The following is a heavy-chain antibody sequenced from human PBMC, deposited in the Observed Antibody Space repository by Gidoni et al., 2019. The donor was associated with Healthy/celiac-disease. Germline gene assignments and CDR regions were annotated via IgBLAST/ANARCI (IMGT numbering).Heavy chain of an antibody. CDR2: ISSNGGST. V-gene: IGHV3-64*01. CDR3: ARELITMVRGVMGY. Sequence: EVQLVESGGGLVQPGGSLRLSCAASGFTFSSYAMHWVRQAPGKGLEYVSAISSNGGSTYYANSVKGRFTISRDNSKNTLYLQMGSLRAEDMAVYYCARELITMVRGVMGYWGQGTLVTVSS. CDR1: GFTFSSYA. J-gene: IGHJ4*02. D-gene: IGHD3-10*01.